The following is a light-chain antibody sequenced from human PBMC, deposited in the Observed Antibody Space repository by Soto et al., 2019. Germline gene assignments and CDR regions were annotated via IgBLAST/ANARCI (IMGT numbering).Light chain of an antibody. CDR2: EVS. J-gene: IGLJ1*01. Sequence: QSVLTQPPSAYGSPGQSVTLSCNGTSSDVGGYNSVSWYQQHPGKAPKLMIYEVSKRPSGVPDRFSGSKSGNTASLTVSGLQAEDEADYYCSSYAGSNNYVFGTGTKVTVL. V-gene: IGLV2-8*01. CDR3: SSYAGSNNYV. CDR1: SSDVGGYNS.